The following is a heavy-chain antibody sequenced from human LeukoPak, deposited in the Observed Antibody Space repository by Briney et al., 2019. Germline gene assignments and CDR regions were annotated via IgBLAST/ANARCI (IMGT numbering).Heavy chain of an antibody. V-gene: IGHV3-53*01. CDR3: ARVARGSSGLYAFDI. Sequence: GGSLRLSCAASGFTVSSNYMSWVRQAPGKGLEWVSVIYSGGSTYYADSVKGRFTVSRDNSKNTLYLQMNSLRAEDTAVYYCARVARGSSGLYAFDIWGQGTMVTVSS. CDR1: GFTVSSNY. D-gene: IGHD6-19*01. CDR2: IYSGGST. J-gene: IGHJ3*02.